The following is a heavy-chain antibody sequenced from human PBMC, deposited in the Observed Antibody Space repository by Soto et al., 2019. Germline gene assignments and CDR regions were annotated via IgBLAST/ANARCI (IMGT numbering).Heavy chain of an antibody. Sequence: PGGSLRLSCVASGFDFRSYEMNWVRQAPGKGLEGVSNIRANDESLYYADPVKGRVNVSRDNAKNSRFLEMNSLRVDDTAVYYCARETLRDAIDIWGQGTMVTVSS. CDR1: GFDFRSYE. J-gene: IGHJ3*02. V-gene: IGHV3-48*03. CDR3: ARETLRDAIDI. CDR2: IRANDESL.